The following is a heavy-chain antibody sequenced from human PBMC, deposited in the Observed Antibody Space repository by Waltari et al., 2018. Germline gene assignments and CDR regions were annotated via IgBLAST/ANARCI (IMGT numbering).Heavy chain of an antibody. CDR3: ARGRNGYIQDVFDI. D-gene: IGHD5-12*01. V-gene: IGHV3-48*01. Sequence: EVHLVASGGGLVHLGESLSLSCPASGLTATPKNMNWVRQAPGKGLELVPYISSTTTTYYADYVKGRFTISRDNAKNSLYLQMNSLRAEDTALYYCARGRNGYIQDVFDIWGQGTMVSVSS. CDR1: GLTATPKN. J-gene: IGHJ3*02. CDR2: ISSTTTT.